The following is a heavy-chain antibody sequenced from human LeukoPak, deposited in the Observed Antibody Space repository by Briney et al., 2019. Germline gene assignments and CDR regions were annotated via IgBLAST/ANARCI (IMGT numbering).Heavy chain of an antibody. V-gene: IGHV4-39*01. Sequence: ASETLSLTCTVSGGSISSSYYYWGWIRQPPGKGLEWIGSIYYSGSTYYNPSLKSRVTISVDTSNSQFSLRLSSVSAADTAMYYCARLPTFCSGGSCYNGINWFDPWGQGTLVAVSS. CDR2: IYYSGST. D-gene: IGHD2-15*01. J-gene: IGHJ5*02. CDR3: ARLPTFCSGGSCYNGINWFDP. CDR1: GGSISSSYYY.